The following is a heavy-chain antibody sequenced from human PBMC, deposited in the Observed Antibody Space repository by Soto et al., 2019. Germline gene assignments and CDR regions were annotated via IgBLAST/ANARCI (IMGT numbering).Heavy chain of an antibody. CDR2: VSTSVRST. CDR3: VKQEHGLDGVAFDY. CDR1: GFIFSEST. J-gene: IGHJ4*02. Sequence: GGSLRLSCSASGFIFSESTIYWVRQVPGKGLEAISAVSTSVRSTYYADSVKDRFTISRDNSKNTLFLQMGSLRPEDTAIYYCVKQEHGLDGVAFDYWGQGTRVTFSS. V-gene: IGHV3-64D*06. D-gene: IGHD2-15*01.